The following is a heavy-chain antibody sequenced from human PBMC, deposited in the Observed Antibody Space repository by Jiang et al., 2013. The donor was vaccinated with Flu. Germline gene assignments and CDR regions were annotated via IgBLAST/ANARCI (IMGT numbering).Heavy chain of an antibody. V-gene: IGHV3-30*02. CDR3: ATLRGSTYDTFLADF. CDR1: GFSFNYYA. J-gene: IGHJ4*02. Sequence: QLVESGGGVVQPGGSQRLSCAASGFSFNYYAMHWVRQSPGKGLEWVASLWHDGSNRFYGDSVRGRFTISRDNSKNTLFLQMNSLRPEDTAVYFCATLRGSTYDTFLADFWGQGTLVTVSS. D-gene: IGHD3-9*01. CDR2: LWHDGSNR.